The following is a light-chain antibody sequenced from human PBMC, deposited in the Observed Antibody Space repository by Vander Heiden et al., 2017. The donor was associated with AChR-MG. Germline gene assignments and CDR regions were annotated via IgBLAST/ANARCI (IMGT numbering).Light chain of an antibody. Sequence: AIQMTQSLSSLSASVGDRVTITCRASQDIGSALIWYQQQPGKVPKVLIYDASSLISGVPSRFSGSGSATEFTLTISSLQPEDVATYHCQQSSSYPLTFGGGTKVEIK. V-gene: IGKV1-13*02. J-gene: IGKJ4*01. CDR2: DAS. CDR3: QQSSSYPLT. CDR1: QDIGSA.